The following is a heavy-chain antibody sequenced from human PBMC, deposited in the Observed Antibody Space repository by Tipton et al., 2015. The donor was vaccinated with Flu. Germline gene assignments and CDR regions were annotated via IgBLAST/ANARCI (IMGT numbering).Heavy chain of an antibody. J-gene: IGHJ4*02. CDR2: IYFSGTT. CDR1: GGSISSSSFY. D-gene: IGHD3-10*01. CDR3: ARSFDTFDF. Sequence: TLSLTCTVSGGSISSSSFYWGWIRQTPGKGLEWIGSIYFSGTTSYNPSLESRVTISIDTSKNQFSLKLNSVTATDTAVYFCARSFDTFDFWGQGILVTVSS. V-gene: IGHV4-39*01.